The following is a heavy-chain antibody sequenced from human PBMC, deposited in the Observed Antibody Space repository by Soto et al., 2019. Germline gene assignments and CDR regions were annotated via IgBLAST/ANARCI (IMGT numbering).Heavy chain of an antibody. CDR2: IYHSGST. Sequence: SETLSLTCAVSGGSISSGAYSWSWIRQPPGKGLEWVGYIYHSGSTYYNPSLKSRVTISVDTSKNQFSLKLSSVTAADTAVYYCARAYYYDSSGYPDNLAGDFDYWGQGTLVTVSS. J-gene: IGHJ4*02. CDR1: GGSISSGAYS. CDR3: ARAYYYDSSGYPDNLAGDFDY. D-gene: IGHD3-22*01. V-gene: IGHV4-30-2*01.